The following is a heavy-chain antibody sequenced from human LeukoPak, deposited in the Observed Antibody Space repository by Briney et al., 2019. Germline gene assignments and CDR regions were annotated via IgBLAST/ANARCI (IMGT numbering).Heavy chain of an antibody. J-gene: IGHJ6*02. Sequence: GGSPRPSCAATGFTFSSHAMHWVRQAPGKGLEWVTEISYDGGNKYYADSVKGRFTISRDSSKNTLYLQMNSLRADDTAVYYCARDFHGLDVWGQGTTVTVSS. CDR3: ARDFHGLDV. CDR1: GFTFSSHA. CDR2: ISYDGGNK. V-gene: IGHV3-30-3*01.